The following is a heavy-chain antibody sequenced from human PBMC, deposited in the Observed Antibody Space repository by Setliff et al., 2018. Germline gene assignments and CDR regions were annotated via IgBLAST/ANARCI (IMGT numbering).Heavy chain of an antibody. V-gene: IGHV7-4-1*02. CDR1: GYSLSNYV. J-gene: IGHJ4*01. D-gene: IGHD3-9*01. CDR3: ASADHLVTTTFDY. CDR2: INTKTGDP. Sequence: ASVKVSCKASGYSLSNYVMNWVRQAPGQGLEWMGWINTKTGDPTYAQGYTGLFAFSFDNSDSATYLDISNLKAEDTATYYCASADHLVTTTFDYWGQGTLVTVSS.